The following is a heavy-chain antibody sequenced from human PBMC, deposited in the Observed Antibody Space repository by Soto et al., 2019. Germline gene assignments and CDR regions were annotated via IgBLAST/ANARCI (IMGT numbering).Heavy chain of an antibody. CDR2: ISYDGSNK. CDR3: ARAREGGWPVISHYFDY. CDR1: GFTVSSYA. D-gene: IGHD6-19*01. V-gene: IGHV3-30-3*01. Sequence: QVQLVESGGGVVQPGRSLRLSCAASGFTVSSYAMHWVREAPGKGLEWVAVISYDGSNKYYADSVKGRFTISRDNSKNTLYLQMNSLRAEDTAVYYCARAREGGWPVISHYFDYWGQGTLVTVSS. J-gene: IGHJ4*02.